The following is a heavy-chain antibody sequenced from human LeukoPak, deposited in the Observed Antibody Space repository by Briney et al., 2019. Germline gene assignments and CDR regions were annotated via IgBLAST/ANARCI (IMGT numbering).Heavy chain of an antibody. V-gene: IGHV1-8*01. CDR2: MNPNSGDT. D-gene: IGHD3-10*01. CDR1: GYTFTSYD. Sequence: ASVKVSCKASGYTFTSYDINWVRQATGQGLAWMGWMNPNSGDTGYVQKFQGRVTMTRSTSISTAYMELSSLRSEDTAIYYCARGGFGSGSHFDYWGQGTLVTVSS. CDR3: ARGGFGSGSHFDY. J-gene: IGHJ4*02.